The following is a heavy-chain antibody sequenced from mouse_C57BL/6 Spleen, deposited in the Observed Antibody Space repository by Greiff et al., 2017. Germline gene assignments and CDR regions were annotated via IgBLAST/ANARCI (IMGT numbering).Heavy chain of an antibody. V-gene: IGHV1-15*01. D-gene: IGHD2-3*01. CDR3: TRSGYYPAWFAY. Sequence: VKLQESGAELVRPGASVTLSCKASGYTFTDYEMHWVKQTPVHGLEWIGAIDPETGGTAYNQKFKGKAILTADKSSSTAYMELRSLTSEDSAVYYCTRSGYYPAWFAYWGQGTLVTVSA. CDR1: GYTFTDYE. J-gene: IGHJ3*01. CDR2: IDPETGGT.